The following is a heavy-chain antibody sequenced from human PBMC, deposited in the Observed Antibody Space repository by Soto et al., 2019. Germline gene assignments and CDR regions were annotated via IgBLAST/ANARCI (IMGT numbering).Heavy chain of an antibody. V-gene: IGHV1-8*01. CDR1: GYTFTSYD. D-gene: IGHD6-13*01. CDR3: ARVLSSQQSSCRAYYHYYGMDV. Sequence: AAVKVSCKASGYTFTSYDINWVRQATGQGLEWTGWMNPNSGNTGYAQKFQGRVTMTRNTSISTAYMELSSLRSEDTAVYYCARVLSSQQSSCRAYYHYYGMDVWG. J-gene: IGHJ6*02. CDR2: MNPNSGNT.